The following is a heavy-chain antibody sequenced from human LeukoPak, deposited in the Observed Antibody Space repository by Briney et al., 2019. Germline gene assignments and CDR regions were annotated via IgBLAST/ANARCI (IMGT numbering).Heavy chain of an antibody. CDR2: IYHSGST. D-gene: IGHD3-22*01. V-gene: IGHV4-30-2*01. CDR3: HSSTYYYDSSGFYSYYFDY. J-gene: IGHJ4*02. CDR1: GGSISSGGYS. Sequence: SETLSLTCAVSGGSISSGGYSWSWIRQPPGKGLEWIGYIYHSGSTYYNPSLKSRVTISVDRSKNQFSLELSSVTAADTAVYYCHSSTYYYDSSGFYSYYFDYWGQGTLVTVSS.